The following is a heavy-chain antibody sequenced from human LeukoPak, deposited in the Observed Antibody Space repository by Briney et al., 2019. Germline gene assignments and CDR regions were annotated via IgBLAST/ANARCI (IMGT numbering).Heavy chain of an antibody. V-gene: IGHV4-59*08. Sequence: SETLSLTCTVSGGSISNYYWSWIRQPPGKALEWIGYMYYSGSTNYNPSLKSRVTISVDTSKNQFSLKLSSVTAADTAVYYCARSLGDRGMGPNYYYYYYMDVWGKGTTVTVSS. CDR1: GGSISNYY. CDR3: ARSLGDRGMGPNYYYYYYMDV. J-gene: IGHJ6*03. D-gene: IGHD3-10*01. CDR2: MYYSGST.